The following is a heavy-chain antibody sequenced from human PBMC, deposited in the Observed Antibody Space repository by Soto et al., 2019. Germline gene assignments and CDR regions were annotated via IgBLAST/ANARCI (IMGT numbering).Heavy chain of an antibody. CDR3: ARGLRFLEWLSRGNDHYYYMDV. Sequence: SETLSLTCTVSGGSISSYYWSWIRQPPGKGLEWIGYIYYSGSTNYNPSLKSRVTISVDTSKNQFSLKLSSVTAADTAVYYCARGLRFLEWLSRGNDHYYYMDVWGKGTTVTVSS. V-gene: IGHV4-59*01. CDR1: GGSISSYY. J-gene: IGHJ6*03. CDR2: IYYSGST. D-gene: IGHD3-3*01.